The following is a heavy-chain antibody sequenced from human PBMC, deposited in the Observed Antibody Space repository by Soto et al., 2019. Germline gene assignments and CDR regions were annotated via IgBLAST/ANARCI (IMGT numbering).Heavy chain of an antibody. V-gene: IGHV3-23*01. D-gene: IGHD3-10*01. CDR2: ISGGGDTT. CDR1: GFTFNNYA. Sequence: EVQLLESGGGLVQPGGSLRLSCAASGFTFNNYAMTWVRQAPGKGLEWVSAISGGGDTTSYADSVKGRFTVSRDGSKNTLYLQMTIPRAEDTALYYCAKGRGGSGSLTPRVDFWGQGTLVTVSS. J-gene: IGHJ4*02. CDR3: AKGRGGSGSLTPRVDF.